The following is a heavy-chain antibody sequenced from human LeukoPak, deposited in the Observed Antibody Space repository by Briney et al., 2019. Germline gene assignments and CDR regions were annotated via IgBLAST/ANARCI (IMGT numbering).Heavy chain of an antibody. V-gene: IGHV4-34*01. J-gene: IGHJ4*02. CDR2: INHSGST. Sequence: SETLSLTCAVYGGSFSGYYWSWIRQPPGKGLEWIGEINHSGSTNYNPSLKSRVTISVDTSKNQFSLKLSSVTAADTAVYYCARGRYYDYVWGSYRLEYYFDYWGQGTLVTVSS. CDR3: ARGRYYDYVWGSYRLEYYFDY. CDR1: GGSFSGYY. D-gene: IGHD3-16*02.